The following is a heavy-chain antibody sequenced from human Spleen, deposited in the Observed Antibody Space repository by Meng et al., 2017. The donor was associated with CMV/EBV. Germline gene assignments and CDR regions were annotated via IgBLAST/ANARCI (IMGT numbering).Heavy chain of an antibody. V-gene: IGHV3-23*01. J-gene: IGHJ4*02. Sequence: GGSLRLSCAASGFTFSSYAMSWVRQAPGKGLEWVSGISASGGSAYYADSVKGRFTISRDSSKNTLYLQMNSLRAEDTAVYYCARGRSSGWPLFDFWSQGTLVTVSS. D-gene: IGHD6-19*01. CDR2: ISASGGSA. CDR3: ARGRSSGWPLFDF. CDR1: GFTFSSYA.